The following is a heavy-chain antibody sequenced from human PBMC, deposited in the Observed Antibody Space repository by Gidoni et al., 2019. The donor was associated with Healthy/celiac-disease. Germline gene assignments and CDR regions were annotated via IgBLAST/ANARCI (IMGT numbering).Heavy chain of an antibody. CDR2: IYYSGCT. CDR3: AVPTGVGIVGAGFDP. V-gene: IGHV4-39*01. D-gene: IGHD1-26*01. J-gene: IGHJ5*02. CDR1: GGSISSSSYY. Sequence: QLQLQESGPGLVHPSETLSLTCTVSGGSISSSSYYWGWFRQPPGKGLEWIGSIYYSGCTYYNPSLKSRVTISVDTSKNQFSLKLSSVTAADTAVYYCAVPTGVGIVGAGFDPWGQGTLVTVSS.